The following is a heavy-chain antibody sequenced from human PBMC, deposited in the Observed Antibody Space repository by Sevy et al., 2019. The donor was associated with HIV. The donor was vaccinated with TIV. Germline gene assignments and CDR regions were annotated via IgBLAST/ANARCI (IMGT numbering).Heavy chain of an antibody. J-gene: IGHJ5*02. CDR2: INSYSNYI. Sequence: GGSLRSSFPPSGFTSITISMNWVRHPQGKGLGWVSSINSYSNYIYYADSLKGRFTISRDNAKNSLYLQMNGLRPEDTAVYYCAREGDSRPFDPWGQGTLVTVSS. CDR1: GFTSITIS. D-gene: IGHD3-22*01. V-gene: IGHV3-21*01. CDR3: AREGDSRPFDP.